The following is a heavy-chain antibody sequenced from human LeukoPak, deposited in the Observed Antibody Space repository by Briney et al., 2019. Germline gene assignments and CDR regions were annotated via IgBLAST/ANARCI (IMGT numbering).Heavy chain of an antibody. CDR3: ARNKGSGMLPFDY. D-gene: IGHD1/OR15-1a*01. Sequence: GASVKVSCKASGYTFTVHYLHWVRQAPGQGPEWMGWFNPNSGDANYAQRFQGRVTMTRVTSISTAYMEMKGLTIDDTAVYYCARNKGSGMLPFDYWGQGTRVTVSS. CDR2: FNPNSGDA. J-gene: IGHJ4*02. CDR1: GYTFTVHY. V-gene: IGHV1-2*02.